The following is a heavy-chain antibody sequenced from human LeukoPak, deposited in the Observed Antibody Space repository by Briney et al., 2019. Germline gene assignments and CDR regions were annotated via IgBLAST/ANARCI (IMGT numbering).Heavy chain of an antibody. V-gene: IGHV1-2*02. J-gene: IGHJ3*02. Sequence: ASVKVSCKASGYTFTSYDINWVRQATGQGLEWMGWINPNSGGTNYARKFQGRVTMTRDTSISTAYMELSRLRSDDTAVYYCASKADAFDIWGQGTMVTVSS. CDR3: ASKADAFDI. CDR2: INPNSGGT. CDR1: GYTFTSYD.